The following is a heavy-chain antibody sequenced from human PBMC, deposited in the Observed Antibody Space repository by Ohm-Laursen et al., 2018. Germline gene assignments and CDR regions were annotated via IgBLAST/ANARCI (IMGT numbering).Heavy chain of an antibody. V-gene: IGHV3-21*01. Sequence: SLRLSCAASGFTFDDYAMNWVRQVPGKGLEWVSSISSSSSYIYYADSVKGRFTISRDNAKNSLYLQMNSLRAEDTAVYYCARGPKDSSGYYFGRSNWGQGTLVTVSS. D-gene: IGHD3-22*01. CDR3: ARGPKDSSGYYFGRSN. J-gene: IGHJ4*02. CDR2: ISSSSSYI. CDR1: GFTFDDYA.